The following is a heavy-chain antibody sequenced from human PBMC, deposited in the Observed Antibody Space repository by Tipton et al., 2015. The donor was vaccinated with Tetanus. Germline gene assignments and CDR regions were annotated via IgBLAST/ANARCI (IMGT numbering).Heavy chain of an antibody. Sequence: SLRLSCAASGFTFRNYGMHWVRQAPGRGLEWVAIVWYDGRNKYYADSVEGRFTISRDNSKDTVYLQMNNLRVEDTAVYYCARESITIFGVVSIDYWGQGTLVTVSS. J-gene: IGHJ4*02. CDR3: ARESITIFGVVSIDY. D-gene: IGHD3-3*01. CDR2: VWYDGRNK. V-gene: IGHV3-33*01. CDR1: GFTFRNYG.